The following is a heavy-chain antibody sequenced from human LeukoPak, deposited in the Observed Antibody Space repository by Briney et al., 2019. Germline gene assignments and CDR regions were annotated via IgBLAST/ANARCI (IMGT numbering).Heavy chain of an antibody. D-gene: IGHD6-19*01. J-gene: IGHJ6*03. Sequence: GGSLRLSCAASGFTFSSYWMSWVRQAPGKGLEWVANIKQGGSEKYYGDSVKGRMTISRDNAKNSMYLQMNSLRAEATAVYYCARGRIAVAGTYIPSNWGPQLYYMDVWGKGTTVTVSS. CDR2: IKQGGSEK. CDR3: ARGRIAVAGTYIPSNWGPQLYYMDV. V-gene: IGHV3-7*01. CDR1: GFTFSSYW.